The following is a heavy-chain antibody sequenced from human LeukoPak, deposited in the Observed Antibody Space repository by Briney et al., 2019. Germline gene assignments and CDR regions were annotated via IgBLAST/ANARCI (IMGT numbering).Heavy chain of an antibody. Sequence: PGGSLRLSCAASGFTFSSYSMNWVRQAPGKGLEWVLYIINSRSTIYYADSVNGRFTISRDNAKISLYLQMNSLRAEDTAVYYCARSGNGIVVVPAATNYWGQGTLVTVSS. CDR2: IINSRSTI. CDR1: GFTFSSYS. CDR3: ARSGNGIVVVPAATNY. V-gene: IGHV3-48*01. J-gene: IGHJ4*02. D-gene: IGHD2-2*01.